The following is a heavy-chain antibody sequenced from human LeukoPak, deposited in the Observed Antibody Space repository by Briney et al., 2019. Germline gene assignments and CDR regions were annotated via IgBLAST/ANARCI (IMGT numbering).Heavy chain of an antibody. CDR1: GFTLSTHC. J-gene: IGHJ4*02. V-gene: IGHV3-21*01. CDR2: LSGGSSYI. CDR3: AGGRLGSSGWLSIDY. Sequence: GGGLRLSRSAPGFTLSTHCMNWGRPAPREGGGGGSSLSGGSSYIYYADSVKGRFTISRDNAKNSLYLQMNSLRREDTAVYYCAGGRLGSSGWLSIDYWGQGTLVTVSS. D-gene: IGHD6-19*01.